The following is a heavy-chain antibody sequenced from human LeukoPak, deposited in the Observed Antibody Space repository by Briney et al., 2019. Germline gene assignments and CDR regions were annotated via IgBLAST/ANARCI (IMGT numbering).Heavy chain of an antibody. Sequence: GGSLRLSCAASGFTFSSYSMNWVRQAPGKGLEWVSYISSSSSTIYYADSVKGRFTISRDNAKNSLYLQMNSLRAEDTAVYYCARGQASGGTYCGGDCYSRRAFDIWGQGTMVTVSS. J-gene: IGHJ3*02. CDR2: ISSSSSTI. CDR1: GFTFSSYS. V-gene: IGHV3-48*01. CDR3: ARGQASGGTYCGGDCYSRRAFDI. D-gene: IGHD2-21*02.